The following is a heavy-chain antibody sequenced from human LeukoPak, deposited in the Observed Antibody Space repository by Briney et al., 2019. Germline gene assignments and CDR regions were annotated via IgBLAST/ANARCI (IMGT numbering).Heavy chain of an antibody. CDR3: SRVDIYGDPTYFDY. Sequence: ASVKVSCKASGYTFTIYYIHWVRQAPGQGLEWMGIINPSGGSTNYVQKFQGRVTMTRDTSTSTVYMELSSLRSEDTAVYYCSRVDIYGDPTYFDYWGQGTLVIVSS. CDR2: INPSGGST. CDR1: GYTFTIYY. D-gene: IGHD4-17*01. V-gene: IGHV1-46*03. J-gene: IGHJ4*02.